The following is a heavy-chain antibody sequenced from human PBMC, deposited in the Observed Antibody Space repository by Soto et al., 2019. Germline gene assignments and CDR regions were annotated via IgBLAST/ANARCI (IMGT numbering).Heavy chain of an antibody. CDR2: INHSGSN. D-gene: IGHD3-9*01. CDR3: ARGGSNDWQVAFDI. V-gene: IGHV4-34*01. Sequence: QLQQWGAGLLKPSETLSLTCVVSGGSFSTYYYNWIRQSPGKGLEWIGEINHSGSNNYSPSLKSRVTMSLDTSKNQFSLKLTSVTAADMAVYYCARGGSNDWQVAFDIWGQGTMVTVSS. CDR1: GGSFSTYY. J-gene: IGHJ3*02.